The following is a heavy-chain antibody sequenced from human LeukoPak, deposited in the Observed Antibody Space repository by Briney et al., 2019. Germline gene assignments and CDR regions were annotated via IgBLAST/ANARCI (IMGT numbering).Heavy chain of an antibody. CDR3: ATSSAWKSNIGY. Sequence: ASVRVSCKASGYTFNGYYTHWVRQAPGQGLEWMGWINHNSGGTNDAQKFQGRVTITRDTSISTAYMELSRLRSDDTAVFYCATSSAWKSNIGYLGQGTPVTVAS. J-gene: IGHJ4*02. D-gene: IGHD6-19*01. V-gene: IGHV1-2*02. CDR1: GYTFNGYY. CDR2: INHNSGGT.